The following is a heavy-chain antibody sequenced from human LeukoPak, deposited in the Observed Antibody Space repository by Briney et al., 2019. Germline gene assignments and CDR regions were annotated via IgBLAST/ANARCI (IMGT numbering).Heavy chain of an antibody. V-gene: IGHV3-21*01. CDR2: ISSSSSYI. J-gene: IGHJ4*02. D-gene: IGHD3-10*01. CDR1: GFTFSSYS. Sequence: GGSLRLSCAASGFTFSSYSMNWVRQAPGKGLEWVSSISSSSSYIYYADSVKGRFTISRDNAKNSLYLQMNSLMAEDTAVYYCARAPPSMVRGVIKHTYYFDYWGQGTLVTVSS. CDR3: ARAPPSMVRGVIKHTYYFDY.